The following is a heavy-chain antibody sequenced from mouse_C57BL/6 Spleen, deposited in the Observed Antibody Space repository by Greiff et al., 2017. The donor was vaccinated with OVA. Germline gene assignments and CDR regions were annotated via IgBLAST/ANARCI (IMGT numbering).Heavy chain of an antibody. J-gene: IGHJ4*01. V-gene: IGHV1-82*01. CDR1: GYAFSSSW. CDR3: ADGYYYAMDD. Sequence: VQLQQSGPELVKPGASVKISCKASGYAFSSSWMNWVKQRPGKGLEWIGRIYPGDGDTNYNGKFKGKATLTADKSSSTAYMQLSSLASEDSAVYFCADGYYYAMDDWGQGTSVTVAS. D-gene: IGHD2-3*01. CDR2: IYPGDGDT.